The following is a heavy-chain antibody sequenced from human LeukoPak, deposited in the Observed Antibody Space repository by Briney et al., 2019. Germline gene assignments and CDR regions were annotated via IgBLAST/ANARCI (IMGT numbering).Heavy chain of an antibody. CDR3: AGNHYYDSSPVD. CDR2: IYYSGST. V-gene: IGHV4-59*12. Sequence: SETLSLTCTVSGVSISSYYWSWIRPPPGKGLEWIGYIYYSGSTNYNPSLKSRVTMSVDTSKNQFSLKLSSVTAADTAVYYCAGNHYYDSSPVDWGQGTLVTVSS. D-gene: IGHD3-22*01. CDR1: GVSISSYY. J-gene: IGHJ4*02.